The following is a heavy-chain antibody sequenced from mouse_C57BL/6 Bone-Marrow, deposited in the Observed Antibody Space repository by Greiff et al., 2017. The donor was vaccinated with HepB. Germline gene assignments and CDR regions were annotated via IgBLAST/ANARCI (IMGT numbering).Heavy chain of an antibody. V-gene: IGHV3-6*01. J-gene: IGHJ1*03. Sequence: EVKLMESGPGLVKPSQSLSLTCSVTGYSITSGYYWNWIRQFPGNKLEWMGYISYDGSNNYNPSLKNRISITRDTSKNQFFLKLNSVTTEDTATYYCARDLDFDVWGTGTTVTVSS. CDR2: ISYDGSN. CDR1: GYSITSGYY. CDR3: ARDLDFDV.